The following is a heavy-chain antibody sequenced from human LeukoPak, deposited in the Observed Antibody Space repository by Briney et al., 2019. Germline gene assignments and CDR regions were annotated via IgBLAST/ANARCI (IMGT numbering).Heavy chain of an antibody. V-gene: IGHV1-18*01. Sequence: GASVKVSCKASGYTFTSYGNSWVRQAPGQGLEWMGWISAYNGNTNYAQKLQGRVTMTTDTSTSTAYMELRSLRSDDTAVYYCARTVAAGYSSSYDPWGQGTLVTVSS. D-gene: IGHD6-6*01. CDR3: ARTVAAGYSSSYDP. CDR1: GYTFTSYG. CDR2: ISAYNGNT. J-gene: IGHJ5*02.